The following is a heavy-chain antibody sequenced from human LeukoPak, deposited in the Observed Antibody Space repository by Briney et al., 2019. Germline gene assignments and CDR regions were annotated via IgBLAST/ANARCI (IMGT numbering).Heavy chain of an antibody. CDR1: GGTFSSYA. J-gene: IGHJ6*02. Sequence: ASVKVSCKASGGTFSSYAISWVRQAPGQGLEWMGRIIPILGIANYAQKFQGRVTMTRDTSTSTVYMELSSLRSEDTAVYCCARGLTVLPYYGMDVWAKGPRSPSP. CDR2: IIPILGIA. D-gene: IGHD4-17*01. V-gene: IGHV1-69*04. CDR3: ARGLTVLPYYGMDV.